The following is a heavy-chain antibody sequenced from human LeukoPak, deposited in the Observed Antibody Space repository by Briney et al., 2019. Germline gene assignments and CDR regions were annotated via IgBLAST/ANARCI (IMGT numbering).Heavy chain of an antibody. CDR2: ISSSSSYI. V-gene: IGHV3-21*01. D-gene: IGHD6-13*01. CDR1: GFTFSSYS. Sequence: PGGSLRLSCAASGFTFSSYSMNWVRQAPGKGLEWVSSISSSSSYIYYADSVKGRFTISRDNAKNSLYLQMNSLRAEDTAVYYCARGAPYSSSWYAGYYGMDVWGQGTTVTVSS. J-gene: IGHJ6*02. CDR3: ARGAPYSSSWYAGYYGMDV.